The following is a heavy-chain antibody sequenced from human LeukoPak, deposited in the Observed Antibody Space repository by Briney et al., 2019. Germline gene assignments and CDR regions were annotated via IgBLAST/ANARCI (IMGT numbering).Heavy chain of an antibody. V-gene: IGHV1-2*02. J-gene: IGHJ6*02. Sequence: VASVKVSCKASGYTFTGYYMHWVRQAPGQGLEWMGWINPNSGGTNYAQKFQGRVTMTRDTSISTAYMELSRLRSDDTAVYYCARADWNYDDYYYHGMDVWGQGTTVTVSS. CDR2: INPNSGGT. D-gene: IGHD1-7*01. CDR3: ARADWNYDDYYYHGMDV. CDR1: GYTFTGYY.